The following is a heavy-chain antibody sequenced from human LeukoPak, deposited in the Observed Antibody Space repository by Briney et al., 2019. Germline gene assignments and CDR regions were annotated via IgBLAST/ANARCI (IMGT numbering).Heavy chain of an antibody. Sequence: GGSLRLSCEASGFTFSSYGMSWVRQAPGKGLEWVSAISGSGGSTYYADSVKGRFTISRDNSKNTLYLQMNSLRAEDTAVFYCAKDYAAYSYNFDYWGQGTLVTVSS. CDR1: GFTFSSYG. CDR3: AKDYAAYSYNFDY. V-gene: IGHV3-23*01. J-gene: IGHJ4*02. CDR2: ISGSGGST. D-gene: IGHD2-21*01.